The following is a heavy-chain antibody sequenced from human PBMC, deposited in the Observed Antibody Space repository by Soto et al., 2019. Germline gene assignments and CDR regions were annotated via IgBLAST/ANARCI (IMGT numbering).Heavy chain of an antibody. CDR3: ARGGWNLFDY. CDR2: FYYSGST. J-gene: IGHJ4*02. Sequence: QVQLQESGPGLVKPSETLSLTCTVSGGSISSYYWSWIRQPPGKGLEWIGYFYYSGSTNYNPSLKSGVTISVDTSKNQFSLKLSSVTAADTAVYYCARGGWNLFDYWGQGTLVTVSS. D-gene: IGHD6-19*01. CDR1: GGSISSYY. V-gene: IGHV4-59*01.